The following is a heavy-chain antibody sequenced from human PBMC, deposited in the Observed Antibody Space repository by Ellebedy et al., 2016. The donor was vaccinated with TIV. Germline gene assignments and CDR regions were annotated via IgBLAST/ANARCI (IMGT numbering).Heavy chain of an antibody. J-gene: IGHJ4*02. D-gene: IGHD5-24*01. CDR1: GGTYSNYA. CDR3: AKRDGYKDVSFDS. Sequence: SVKVSCKASGGTYSNYAITWVRQAPGQGLEWMGGIIPIFGTTNFAQKFQGRVPMSADEFASTAYMELSSLRSEDTAVYYCAKRDGYKDVSFDSWGQGTLVTVSS. V-gene: IGHV1-69*13. CDR2: IIPIFGTT.